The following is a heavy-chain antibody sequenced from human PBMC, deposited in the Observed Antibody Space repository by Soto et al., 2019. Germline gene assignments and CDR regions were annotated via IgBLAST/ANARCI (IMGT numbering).Heavy chain of an antibody. CDR2: MRGRGXXP. CDR1: VFPFSSFA. J-gene: IGHJ1*01. V-gene: IGHV3-23*01. D-gene: IGHD2-21*02. Sequence: PGXSLRLSCPASVFPFSSFALSWVRQAPGKGLXWVSAMRGRGXXPSXXDXGXXRVXXYRDXSXXQLXLXMNRLPVEDTGIYYCEKRRDVPAGDVEYFKNWAQDTLVNVS. CDR3: EKRRDVPAGDVEYFKN.